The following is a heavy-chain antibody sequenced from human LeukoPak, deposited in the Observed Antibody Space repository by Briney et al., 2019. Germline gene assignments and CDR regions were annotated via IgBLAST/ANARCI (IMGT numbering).Heavy chain of an antibody. D-gene: IGHD2-2*01. CDR3: ARRRYCSSSTCYAFDI. V-gene: IGHV4-61*02. CDR1: GGSISSGSYY. Sequence: KSSETLSLTCTVSGGSISSGSYYWSWIRQPAGKGLEWIGRIYSSGNTHYNPSLKSRVTMSVDTSKNQFSLNLSSMTAADTAVYYCARRRYCSSSTCYAFDIWGQGTTVTVSS. J-gene: IGHJ3*02. CDR2: IYSSGNT.